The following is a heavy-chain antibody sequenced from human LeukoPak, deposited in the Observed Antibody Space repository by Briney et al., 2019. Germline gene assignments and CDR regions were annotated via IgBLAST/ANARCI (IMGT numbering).Heavy chain of an antibody. V-gene: IGHV3-30-3*01. D-gene: IGHD3-3*01. CDR3: AREGSSLRHFDY. Sequence: GRSLRPSCAASGFTFSSYAMHWVRQAPGKGLEWVAVISYDGSNKYYADSVKGRFTISRDNSKNTLYLQMNSLRAEDTAVYYCAREGSSLRHFDYWGQGTLVTVSS. CDR2: ISYDGSNK. J-gene: IGHJ4*02. CDR1: GFTFSSYA.